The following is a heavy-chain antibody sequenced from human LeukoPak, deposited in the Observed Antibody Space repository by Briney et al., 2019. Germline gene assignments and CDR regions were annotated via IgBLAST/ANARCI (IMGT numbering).Heavy chain of an antibody. CDR2: ISYDGSNK. Sequence: GRSLRLSCAASGFTFSSYGMHWVRQAPGKGLEWVAVISYDGSNKYYADSVKGRFTISRDNSKNTLHLQMNSLRAEDTAVYYCAKELSGWYFDYWGQGTLVTVSS. J-gene: IGHJ4*02. CDR3: AKELSGWYFDY. CDR1: GFTFSSYG. V-gene: IGHV3-30*18. D-gene: IGHD6-25*01.